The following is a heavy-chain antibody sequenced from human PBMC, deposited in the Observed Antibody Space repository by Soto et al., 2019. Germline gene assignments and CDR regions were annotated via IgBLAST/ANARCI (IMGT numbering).Heavy chain of an antibody. CDR2: INHSGST. D-gene: IGHD4-4*01. Sequence: SETRSLTCAVYGESSSDYYWSWIRQPPGKGLEWIGEINHSGSTHYNPSLKSRVTISVDTSKNQFSLRLSAVTAADTAVYYCASQGVLQQLFDYWGLGTLVTVSS. CDR3: ASQGVLQQLFDY. V-gene: IGHV4-34*01. CDR1: GESSSDYY. J-gene: IGHJ4*02.